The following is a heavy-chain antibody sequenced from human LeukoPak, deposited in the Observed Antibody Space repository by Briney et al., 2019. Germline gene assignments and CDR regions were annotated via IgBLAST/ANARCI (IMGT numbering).Heavy chain of an antibody. CDR2: INPNSGGT. V-gene: IGHV1-2*02. Sequence: ASVKVSCKASGYTFTSYDINWVRQAPGQGLEWMGWINPNSGGTNYAQKFQGRVNMTRDTSISTAYMELSRLRSDDTAVYYCARDRSPRGYCSSTSCYRGNWFDPWGQGTLVTVSS. CDR3: ARDRSPRGYCSSTSCYRGNWFDP. D-gene: IGHD2-2*02. CDR1: GYTFTSYD. J-gene: IGHJ5*02.